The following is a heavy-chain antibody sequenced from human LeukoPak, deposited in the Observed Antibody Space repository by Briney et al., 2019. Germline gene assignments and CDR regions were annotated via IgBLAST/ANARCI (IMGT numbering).Heavy chain of an antibody. Sequence: GGSLRLSCAASGFTFSSYAMHWVRQAPGKGLEWVAVISYDGTNKYYADSGKGRFTISRDNSKNTLYLQMDSLRAEGTAVYYCATSSGIYYYFDYWGQGTLVTVSS. CDR2: ISYDGTNK. J-gene: IGHJ4*02. CDR3: ATSSGIYYYFDY. V-gene: IGHV3-30*04. D-gene: IGHD1-26*01. CDR1: GFTFSSYA.